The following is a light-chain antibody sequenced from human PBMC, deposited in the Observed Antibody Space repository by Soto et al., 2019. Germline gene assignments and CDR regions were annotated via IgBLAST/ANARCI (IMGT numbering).Light chain of an antibody. CDR3: QQYDEWPS. CDR2: GAS. J-gene: IGKJ1*01. V-gene: IGKV3D-15*01. Sequence: EILLTQSPATLSLSPGERATLSCRASQGVSSYLAWYQQKPGQAPRLLIYGASNRATGIPARFSGSGSGTEFTLTISSLQSEDFAVYYCQQYDEWPSFGQGTKVDI. CDR1: QGVSSY.